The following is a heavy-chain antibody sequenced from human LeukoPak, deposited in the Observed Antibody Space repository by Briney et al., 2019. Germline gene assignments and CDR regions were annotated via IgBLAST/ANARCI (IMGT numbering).Heavy chain of an antibody. CDR2: IYYSGST. D-gene: IGHD5-24*01. CDR1: GGSISSSSYY. CDR3: AREDRRDGYNLPKGEHYGMDV. Sequence: PSETLSLTCTVSGGSISSSSYYWGWIRQPPGKGLEWIGSIYYSGSTYYNPSLKSRVTISVDKSKNQFSLKLSSVTAADTAVYYCAREDRRDGYNLPKGEHYGMDVWGQGTTVTVSS. V-gene: IGHV4-39*07. J-gene: IGHJ6*02.